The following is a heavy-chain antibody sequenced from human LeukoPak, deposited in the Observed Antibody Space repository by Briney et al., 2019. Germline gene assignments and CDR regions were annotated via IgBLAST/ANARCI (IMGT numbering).Heavy chain of an antibody. CDR2: ISSSSSYI. Sequence: PGGSLRLSCAASGLTFSSYSMNWVRQAPGKRLEWVSSISSSSSYIYYADSVKGRFTISRDNAKNSLYLQMNSLRAEDTAVYYCARVSRTHHRHYYYGMDVWGQGTTVTVSS. V-gene: IGHV3-21*01. CDR1: GLTFSSYS. CDR3: ARVSRTHHRHYYYGMDV. D-gene: IGHD3-22*01. J-gene: IGHJ6*02.